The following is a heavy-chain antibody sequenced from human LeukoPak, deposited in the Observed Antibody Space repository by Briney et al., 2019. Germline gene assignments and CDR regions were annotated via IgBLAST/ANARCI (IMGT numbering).Heavy chain of an antibody. CDR2: INPNTGGT. J-gene: IGHJ4*02. Sequence: ASVKVSFKASGYTFTGYYTHWVRQAPGQGPEWMGYINPNTGGTKYAQKFQDRVTMTRDTSISTAYMELSRLRSDDTAVYYCARVRDGNTVDFDYWGQGTLVTVSS. V-gene: IGHV1-2*02. CDR3: ARVRDGNTVDFDY. D-gene: IGHD5-24*01. CDR1: GYTFTGYY.